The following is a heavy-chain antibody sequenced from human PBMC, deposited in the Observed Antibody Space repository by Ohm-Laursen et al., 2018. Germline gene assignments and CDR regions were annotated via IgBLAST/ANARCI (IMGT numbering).Heavy chain of an antibody. J-gene: IGHJ4*02. V-gene: IGHV3-11*01. D-gene: IGHD6-19*01. Sequence: GSLRLSCSASGFTFSDYYMSWIRQAPGKGLEWVSYISSSGSTIYYADSVKGRFTISRDNAKNSLYLQMNSLRAEDTAVYYCARGLGQWLVLWYFDYWGQGTLVTVSS. CDR2: ISSSGSTI. CDR1: GFTFSDYY. CDR3: ARGLGQWLVLWYFDY.